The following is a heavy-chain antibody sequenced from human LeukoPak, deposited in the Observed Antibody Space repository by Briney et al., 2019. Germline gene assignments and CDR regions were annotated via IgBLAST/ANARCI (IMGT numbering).Heavy chain of an antibody. CDR2: ISSSSSYI. D-gene: IGHD5-18*01. Sequence: GGSLRLSCAASGFTFGSYSMNWVRQAPGEGLEWVSSISSSSSYIYYADSVKGRFTISRDNAKNSLYLQMNSLRAEDTAVYYCASGDTAMVPSFGYWGQGTLVTVSS. CDR1: GFTFGSYS. V-gene: IGHV3-21*01. J-gene: IGHJ4*02. CDR3: ASGDTAMVPSFGY.